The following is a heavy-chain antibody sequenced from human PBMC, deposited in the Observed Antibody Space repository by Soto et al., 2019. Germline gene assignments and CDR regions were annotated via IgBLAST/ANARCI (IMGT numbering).Heavy chain of an antibody. Sequence: SETLSLTCTFSGGSISSYYWSWIRQPPGKGLEWIGYIYYSGSTNYNPSLKSRVTISVDTSKNQFSLKLSSVTAADTAVYYCARHPRQQLSPGYYYYMDVWGKGTTVTVSS. D-gene: IGHD6-13*01. V-gene: IGHV4-59*08. CDR1: GGSISSYY. J-gene: IGHJ6*03. CDR3: ARHPRQQLSPGYYYYMDV. CDR2: IYYSGST.